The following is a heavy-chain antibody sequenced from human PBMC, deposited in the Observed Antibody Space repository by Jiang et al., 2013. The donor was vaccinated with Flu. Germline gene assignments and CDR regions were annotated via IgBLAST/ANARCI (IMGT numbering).Heavy chain of an antibody. CDR3: AREVKEQQLLHTTYYYYYGMDV. CDR1: GYTFTSYG. Sequence: SGAEVKKPGASVMVSCKSSGYTFTSYGFGWVRQAPGQGLEWMGWISAYNGNTDYAQKLQGRVTMTTDTSTSTAYMELRSLRSDDTAVYYCAREVKEQQLLHTTYYYYYGMDVWGQGTTVTVS. D-gene: IGHD6-13*01. V-gene: IGHV1-18*01. CDR2: ISAYNGNT. J-gene: IGHJ6*02.